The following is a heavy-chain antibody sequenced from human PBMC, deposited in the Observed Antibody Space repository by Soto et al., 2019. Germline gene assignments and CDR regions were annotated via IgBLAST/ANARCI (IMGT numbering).Heavy chain of an antibody. Sequence: QVQLQESGPGLVKPSQTLSLTCTVSGGSISSGGYYWSWIRQHPGKGLEWIGYIYYSGSTYYNPSLKXRXTXSXXTSKNQFSLKLRSVTAADTAVYYCARVFGFGGMDVWGQGTTVTVSS. J-gene: IGHJ6*02. CDR1: GGSISSGGYY. CDR3: ARVFGFGGMDV. V-gene: IGHV4-31*03. D-gene: IGHD3-10*01. CDR2: IYYSGST.